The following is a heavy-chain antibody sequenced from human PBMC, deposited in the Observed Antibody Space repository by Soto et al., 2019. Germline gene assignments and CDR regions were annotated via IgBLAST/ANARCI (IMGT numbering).Heavy chain of an antibody. J-gene: IGHJ4*02. D-gene: IGHD3-10*01. CDR3: ARDGSERPATY. CDR2: FYNGGTT. V-gene: IGHV4-59*01. CDR1: GGSISTYY. Sequence: QVQLQESGPGLVKPSETLSLTCTVSGGSISTYYWIWIRQPPGKGLEWIGVFYNGGTTNYSPSLKSRVTISVDTAKNQFSLKLNSVTAADTAVYYCARDGSERPATYWGQGILVTVSS.